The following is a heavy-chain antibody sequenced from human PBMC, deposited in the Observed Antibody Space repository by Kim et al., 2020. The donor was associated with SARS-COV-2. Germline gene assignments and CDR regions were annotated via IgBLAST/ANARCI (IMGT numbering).Heavy chain of an antibody. V-gene: IGHV1-24*01. CDR3: ATDRYGSGSYYGY. Sequence: EQKCQGRVTMTEDTSTDTAYMELSSLRSEDTAVYYCATDRYGSGSYYGYWGQGTLVTVSS. J-gene: IGHJ4*02. D-gene: IGHD3-10*01.